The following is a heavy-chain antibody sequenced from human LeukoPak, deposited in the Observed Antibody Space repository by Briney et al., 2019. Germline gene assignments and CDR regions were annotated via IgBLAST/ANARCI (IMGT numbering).Heavy chain of an antibody. Sequence: SETLSLTCAVYGGSFSGYYWSWIRQPPGKGLEWIGEINHSGSTNYNPSLKSRVTISVDTSKNQFSLKLSSVTGAGTAVYYCASSQQGLGYCSGGSCPTYFQHWGQGTLVTVSS. V-gene: IGHV4-34*01. CDR3: ASSQQGLGYCSGGSCPTYFQH. D-gene: IGHD2-15*01. J-gene: IGHJ1*01. CDR2: INHSGST. CDR1: GGSFSGYY.